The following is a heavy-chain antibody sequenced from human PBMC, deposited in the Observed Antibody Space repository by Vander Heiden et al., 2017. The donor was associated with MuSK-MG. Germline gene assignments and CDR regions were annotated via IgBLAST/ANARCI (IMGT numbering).Heavy chain of an antibody. V-gene: IGHV3-21*01. Sequence: EVQLVESGGGLVKPGGSLRLSCAASGSTFSSYSMNWGRQAPGKGLEWVSSISSSSSYIYYADSVKGRFTISRDNAKNSLYLQMNSLRAEDTAVYYCAKDYGGNSVVVTFDYWGQGTLVTVSS. D-gene: IGHD4-17*01. CDR2: ISSSSSYI. CDR3: AKDYGGNSVVVTFDY. CDR1: GSTFSSYS. J-gene: IGHJ4*02.